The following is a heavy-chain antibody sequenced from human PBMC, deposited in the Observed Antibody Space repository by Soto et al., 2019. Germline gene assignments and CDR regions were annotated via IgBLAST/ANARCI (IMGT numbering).Heavy chain of an antibody. V-gene: IGHV4-34*02. CDR2: LIHGGST. D-gene: IGHD3-10*02. CDR1: NSSLGAFH. Sequence: QVHLEQWGAGLLKPSETLFLTCAIYNSSLGAFHWTWIRQPPGKGLEWIGELIHGGSTNYNPSLKSRVTFSLDTSKSQFSLHVMSVTAADTAVYYCARSPLSYDYVRQTWREVGDSFDVWGRGTSVTVSS. CDR3: ARSPLSYDYVRQTWREVGDSFDV. J-gene: IGHJ3*01.